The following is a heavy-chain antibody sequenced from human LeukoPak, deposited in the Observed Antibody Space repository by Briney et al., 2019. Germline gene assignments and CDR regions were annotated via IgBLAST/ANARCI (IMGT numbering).Heavy chain of an antibody. CDR2: ISGTGGST. Sequence: TGGSLRLSCAASGFTFSNYAMSWVRQAPGKGLEWVSAISGTGGSTYYADSVKGRFTISRDNSKNTLYLQMNSLRAEDTAVYCCAKDRGDYLRVPFDYWGQGTLVTVSS. CDR3: AKDRGDYLRVPFDY. CDR1: GFTFSNYA. V-gene: IGHV3-23*01. J-gene: IGHJ4*02. D-gene: IGHD5-12*01.